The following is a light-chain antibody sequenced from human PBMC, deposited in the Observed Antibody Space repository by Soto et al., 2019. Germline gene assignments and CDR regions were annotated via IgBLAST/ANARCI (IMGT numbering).Light chain of an antibody. CDR2: GNS. J-gene: IGLJ2*01. Sequence: QSALTQPASVSGSPRQSITISCTGTSSDIGSYHLVSWYQQHPGKAPKLIIYGNSNRPSGVPDRFSGSKSGTSASLAITGLQAEDAADYYCQSYDSSLSGSAVFGGGTKLTVL. CDR1: SSDIGSYHL. V-gene: IGLV2-14*02. CDR3: QSYDSSLSGSAV.